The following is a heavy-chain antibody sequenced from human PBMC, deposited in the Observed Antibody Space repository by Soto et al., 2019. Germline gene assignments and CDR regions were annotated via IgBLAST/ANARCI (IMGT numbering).Heavy chain of an antibody. V-gene: IGHV3-23*01. J-gene: IGHJ4*02. CDR1: GFTFSSYA. CDR2: ISGGGAGT. CDR3: AKANTPTYYYDSSGFYGVDC. Sequence: EVQLLESGGDLVQPGGSLRLSCAASGFTFSSYAMSWVRQAPGKGLEWVSAISGGGAGTYYADSVKGRFSISRDNSENTLYLQMNSLRAEDTAVYYCAKANTPTYYYDSSGFYGVDCWGQGTLVTVSS. D-gene: IGHD3-22*01.